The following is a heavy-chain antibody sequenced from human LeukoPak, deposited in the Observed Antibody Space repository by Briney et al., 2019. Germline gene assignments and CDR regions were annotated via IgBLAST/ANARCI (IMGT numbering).Heavy chain of an antibody. CDR2: IKQDGSEK. CDR3: ARVGKVGFGESNWFDP. D-gene: IGHD3-10*01. J-gene: IGHJ5*02. Sequence: GGSLRLSCAASGFTFSSYWMSWVRQAPGKGPEWVANIKQDGSEKYYVDSVKGRFTISRDNAKNSLYLQMNSLRAEDTAVYYCARVGKVGFGESNWFDPWGQGTLVTVSS. CDR1: GFTFSSYW. V-gene: IGHV3-7*01.